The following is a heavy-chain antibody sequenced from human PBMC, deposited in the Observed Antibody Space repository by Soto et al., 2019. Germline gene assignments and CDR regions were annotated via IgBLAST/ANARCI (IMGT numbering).Heavy chain of an antibody. J-gene: IGHJ6*02. V-gene: IGHV3-7*03. CDR3: ARLSISVYGMDV. CDR1: GFTFSSYW. Sequence: PGGSLRLSCAASGFTFSSYWMSWVRQAPGKGLEWVANRKQDGSEKYYVDSVQGRCTTSKHNAKTSLYLQMNSLSAEHAAVYYCARLSISVYGMDVWGQGTTVTVSS. CDR2: RKQDGSEK. D-gene: IGHD6-19*01.